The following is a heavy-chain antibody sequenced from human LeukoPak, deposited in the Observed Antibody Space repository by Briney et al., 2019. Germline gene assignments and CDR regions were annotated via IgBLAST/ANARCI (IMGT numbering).Heavy chain of an antibody. V-gene: IGHV1-24*01. CDR3: ARPRDSGYDYDLGY. Sequence: GASVKVSCKVSGYTLTELSMHWVRQAPGKGLEWMGGFDPEDGETIYAQKFQGRVTMTEDTSTDTAYMELRSLRSDDTAVYYCARPRDSGYDYDLGYWGQGTLVTDSS. CDR2: FDPEDGET. D-gene: IGHD5-12*01. J-gene: IGHJ4*02. CDR1: GYTLTELS.